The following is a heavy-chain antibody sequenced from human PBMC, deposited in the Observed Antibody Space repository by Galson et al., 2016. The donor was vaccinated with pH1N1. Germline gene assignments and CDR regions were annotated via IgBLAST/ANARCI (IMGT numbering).Heavy chain of an antibody. V-gene: IGHV3-74*01. CDR3: ARDLCGREDY. CDR2: IDEDGETT. Sequence: SLRLSCATSGFSFSSYWFHWVRQDPAKGLAWVARIDEDGETTNYADSVRGRFTIYRDNAKNTLYLEMNSLRAEDTAVYYCARDLCGREDYWGQGTLVTVSS. CDR1: GFSFSSYW. J-gene: IGHJ4*02. D-gene: IGHD1-26*01.